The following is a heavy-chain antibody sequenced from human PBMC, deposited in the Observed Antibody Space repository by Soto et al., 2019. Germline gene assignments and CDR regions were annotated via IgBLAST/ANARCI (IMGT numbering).Heavy chain of an antibody. D-gene: IGHD2-2*02. Sequence: PSETLSLTCTFSCGSISSYYWSWIRQPAGKGLEWIGRIYTSGSTNYNPSLKSRVTMSVDTSKNQFSLKLSSVTAADTAVYYCARLGGDCSSTSCYSYYYYGMDVWGQGTTVTVSS. CDR3: ARLGGDCSSTSCYSYYYYGMDV. CDR1: CGSISSYY. V-gene: IGHV4-4*07. CDR2: IYTSGST. J-gene: IGHJ6*02.